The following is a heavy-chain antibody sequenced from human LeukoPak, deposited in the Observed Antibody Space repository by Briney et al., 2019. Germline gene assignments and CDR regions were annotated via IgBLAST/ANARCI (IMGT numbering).Heavy chain of an antibody. Sequence: SETLSLTCNVSGGSLGSYYWSWLRQPPGKGLEWIAYINNIGTTNYNPSLKSRVTISVDTSKNQLSLHLHSVTATDTAVYFCARSAGYTYGFPDAFDVWGQGTLLTVSS. CDR2: INNIGTT. J-gene: IGHJ3*01. V-gene: IGHV4-59*08. CDR3: ARSAGYTYGFPDAFDV. D-gene: IGHD2-2*02. CDR1: GGSLGSYY.